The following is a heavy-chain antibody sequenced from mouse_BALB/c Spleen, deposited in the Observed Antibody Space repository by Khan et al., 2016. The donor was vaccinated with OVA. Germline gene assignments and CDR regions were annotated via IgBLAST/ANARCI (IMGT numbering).Heavy chain of an antibody. CDR1: GYTFTDYA. CDR2: ISTYYGDA. J-gene: IGHJ3*01. V-gene: IGHV1S137*01. Sequence: QVRLQQSGAELVRPGVSVKISCKGSGYTFTDYAMHWVKQSHAKGLEWIGVISTYYGDADYNQKFKGKATMTVDKSSSTAYMELASLTSEDSAVYVCARGGRFAYWGTGTLVTVSA. CDR3: ARGGRFAY. D-gene: IGHD3-3*01.